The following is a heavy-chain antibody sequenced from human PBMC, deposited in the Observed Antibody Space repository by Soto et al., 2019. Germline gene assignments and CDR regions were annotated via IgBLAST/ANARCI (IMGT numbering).Heavy chain of an antibody. CDR1: GDSISSGDYY. D-gene: IGHD2-2*01. CDR3: ARTLDIVVVPAARMERYFDY. V-gene: IGHV4-39*07. CDR2: INHSGST. Sequence: SETLSLTCTVSGDSISSGDYYWSWIRQPPGKGLEWIGEINHSGSTNYNPSLKSRVTISVDTSKNQFSLKLSSVTAADTAVYYCARTLDIVVVPAARMERYFDYWGQGTLVTISS. J-gene: IGHJ4*02.